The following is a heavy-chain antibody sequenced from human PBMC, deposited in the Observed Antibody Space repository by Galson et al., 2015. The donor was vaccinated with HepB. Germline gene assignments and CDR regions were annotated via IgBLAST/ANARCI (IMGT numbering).Heavy chain of an antibody. V-gene: IGHV3-30*18. CDR2: ISYDGSNK. CDR3: AKDAPAYVYDIAQTVYYYMDV. Sequence: SLRLSCAASGFTFNSYGMFWVRQAPGEGPEWVAVISYDGSNKYYGDSVKGRFIISRDNSRNTLYLQMNRLRAEDTAVYFCAKDAPAYVYDIAQTVYYYMDVWGKGATVTVSS. J-gene: IGHJ6*03. D-gene: IGHD2-8*01. CDR1: GFTFNSYG.